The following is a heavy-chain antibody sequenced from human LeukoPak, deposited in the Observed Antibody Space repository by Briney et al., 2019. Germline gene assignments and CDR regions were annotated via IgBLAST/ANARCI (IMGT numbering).Heavy chain of an antibody. D-gene: IGHD6-13*01. CDR3: ARVYSSSPDFDY. Sequence: ASVKVSCKASGYTFTGYYMHWVRQAPGQGLEWMGWINPNSGGTNYAQKFQCRVTMTRDTSISTAYMELSRLRSDDTAVYYCARVYSSSPDFDYWGQGTLVTVSS. J-gene: IGHJ4*02. CDR2: INPNSGGT. CDR1: GYTFTGYY. V-gene: IGHV1-2*02.